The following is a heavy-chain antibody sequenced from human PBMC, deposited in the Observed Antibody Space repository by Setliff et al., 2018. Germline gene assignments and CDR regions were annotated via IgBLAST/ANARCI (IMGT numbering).Heavy chain of an antibody. CDR3: ARAHTWSLPNDNSGYPGWFDP. V-gene: IGHV4-38-2*01. J-gene: IGHJ5*02. CDR1: GFSLSSGYY. Sequence: LTCAVSGFSLSSGYYWGWIRQPPGKGLEWIVNIHHSGKAYYNPSLKSRVTMSVDTSKNHVSLKLSSVTAADTAVYYCARAHTWSLPNDNSGYPGWFDPWGQGTLVTVSS. D-gene: IGHD3-22*01. CDR2: IHHSGKA.